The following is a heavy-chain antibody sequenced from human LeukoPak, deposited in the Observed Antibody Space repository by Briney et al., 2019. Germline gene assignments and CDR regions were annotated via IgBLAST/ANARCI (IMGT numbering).Heavy chain of an antibody. CDR2: ISSNGGST. Sequence: GALRLFLSTPGFHLRKYCIPRVRQAPGEGLEFCFAISSNGGSTYYANSVKGRFTISRDNSKNTLYLQMGSLRAEDMAVYYCARDRIFGAGYNWFDPWGQGTLVTVSS. V-gene: IGHV3-64*01. CDR3: ARDRIFGAGYNWFDP. CDR1: FHLRKYC. D-gene: IGHD3-3*01. J-gene: IGHJ5*02.